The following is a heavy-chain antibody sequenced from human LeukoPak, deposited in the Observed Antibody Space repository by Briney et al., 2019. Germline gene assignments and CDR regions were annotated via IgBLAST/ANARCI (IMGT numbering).Heavy chain of an antibody. V-gene: IGHV3-21*01. J-gene: IGHJ6*03. Sequence: GGSLRLSCAASGFTLTTYSMNWFRQAPGKGLEWVSSISSSSSYIYYADSLKGRFTISRDNAKNSLYLQMNSLRAEDTAVYYCARTERPARYEAILSHMDVWGKGTTVTVSS. CDR1: GFTLTTYS. CDR3: ARTERPARYEAILSHMDV. D-gene: IGHD2-15*01. CDR2: ISSSSSYI.